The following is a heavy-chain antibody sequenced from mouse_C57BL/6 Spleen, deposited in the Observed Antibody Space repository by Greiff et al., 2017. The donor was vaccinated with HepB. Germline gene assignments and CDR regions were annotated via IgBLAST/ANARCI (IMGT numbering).Heavy chain of an antibody. V-gene: IGHV14-4*01. J-gene: IGHJ3*01. D-gene: IGHD1-1*01. CDR2: IDPENGDT. CDR1: GFNIKDDY. Sequence: VQLQQSGAELVRPGASVKLSCTASGFNIKDDYMHWVKQRPEQGLEWTGWIDPENGDTEYASKFQGKATITADTSSNTAYLQLSSLTSEDTAVYYCTSYYGSRTGWFAYWGQGTLVTVSA. CDR3: TSYYGSRTGWFAY.